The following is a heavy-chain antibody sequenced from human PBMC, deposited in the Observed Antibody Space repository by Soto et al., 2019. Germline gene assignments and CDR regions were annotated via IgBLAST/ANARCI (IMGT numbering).Heavy chain of an antibody. CDR2: INHSGST. D-gene: IGHD3-16*02. Sequence: SETLSLTCAVYGGSFSGYYWSWIRRPPGKGLEWIGEINHSGSTNYNPSLKSRVTISVDTSKNQFSLKLSSVTAADTAVYYCARGRAVTFGGVIVRRGNNWFDPWGQGTLVTVSS. CDR3: ARGRAVTFGGVIVRRGNNWFDP. J-gene: IGHJ5*02. CDR1: GGSFSGYY. V-gene: IGHV4-34*01.